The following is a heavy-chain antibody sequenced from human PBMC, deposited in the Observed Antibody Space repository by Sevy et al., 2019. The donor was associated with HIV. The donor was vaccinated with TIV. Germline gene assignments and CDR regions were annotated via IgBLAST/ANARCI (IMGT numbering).Heavy chain of an antibody. Sequence: ASVKVSCKASGGTFSSYAISWVRQAPGQGLEWMGRIIPILGIANYAQKFQGRVTITADKSTSTAYMELSSLRSEDTAVYYCARDPSSGSALGAFDIWGQGTMVTVSS. CDR1: GGTFSSYA. CDR2: IIPILGIA. V-gene: IGHV1-69*04. D-gene: IGHD3-10*01. CDR3: ARDPSSGSALGAFDI. J-gene: IGHJ3*02.